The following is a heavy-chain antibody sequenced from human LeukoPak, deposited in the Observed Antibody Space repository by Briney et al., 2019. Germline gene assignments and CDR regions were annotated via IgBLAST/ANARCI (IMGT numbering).Heavy chain of an antibody. J-gene: IGHJ4*02. V-gene: IGHV1-2*02. CDR3: ARTSIAARRADFDY. CDR2: INSNSGGT. CDR1: GYTFTDYY. Sequence: ASVKVSCKTSGYTFTDYYIHWVRQAPGQGPEWMGWINSNSGGTSYAQKFQGRVTLTRDTPTRTAYMELNRLTSDDTAVYYCARTSIAARRADFDYWGQGTVVTVSS. D-gene: IGHD6-6*01.